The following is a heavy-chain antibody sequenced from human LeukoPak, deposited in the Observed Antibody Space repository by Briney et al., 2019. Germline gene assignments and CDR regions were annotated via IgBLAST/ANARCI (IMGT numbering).Heavy chain of an antibody. CDR1: RFTLSNYE. CDR3: ATSRGYFFRWFQH. D-gene: IGHD3-22*01. Sequence: GGSLRLSCSASRFTLSNYEMNWVRQAPGRGLEGVSYIASSGSTIYYADSVKGRFTISRDNAKSSLFLQMNSLRADDTAVYYCATSRGYFFRWFQHWGQGTLVTVSS. V-gene: IGHV3-48*03. J-gene: IGHJ1*01. CDR2: IASSGSTI.